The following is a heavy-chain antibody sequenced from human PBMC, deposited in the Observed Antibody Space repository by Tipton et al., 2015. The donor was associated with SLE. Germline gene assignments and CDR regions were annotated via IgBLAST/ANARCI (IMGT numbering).Heavy chain of an antibody. D-gene: IGHD6-19*01. V-gene: IGHV1-18*01. CDR3: AIAVAGTLFFDY. J-gene: IGHJ4*02. CDR2: ISAYNGNT. Sequence: QLVQSGAEVKKPGASVKVSCKASGFTFTSYGISWVRQAPGQGLEWMGWISAYNGNTDYAQKLQGRVTMTTDTSTSTAYMELRSLRCEDTAVYYCAIAVAGTLFFDYWGQGALVTVSS. CDR1: GFTFTSYG.